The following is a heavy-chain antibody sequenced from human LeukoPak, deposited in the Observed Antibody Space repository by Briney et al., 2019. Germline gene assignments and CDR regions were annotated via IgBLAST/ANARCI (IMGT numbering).Heavy chain of an antibody. CDR2: IKYDGSAT. V-gene: IGHV3-74*01. CDR1: GFTFSNYW. D-gene: IGHD3-3*01. Sequence: PGGSLRLSCADSGFTFSNYWMHWIRQVPGKGLVWVSHIKYDGSATNYADSVKGRFTISRDNAKNTLYLQMNSLRAEDTAVYYCVSGSLQSGYNFDYWGQGALVTVSS. J-gene: IGHJ4*02. CDR3: VSGSLQSGYNFDY.